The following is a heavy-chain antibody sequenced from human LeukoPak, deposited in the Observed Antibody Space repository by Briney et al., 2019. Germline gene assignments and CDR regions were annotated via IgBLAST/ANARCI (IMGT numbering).Heavy chain of an antibody. CDR1: GFTFSSYS. CDR2: ISSSSSYI. CDR3: ARYSSGWPGYFDY. J-gene: IGHJ4*02. D-gene: IGHD6-25*01. Sequence: GGSLRLSCAASGFTFSSYSMNWVRQAPGKGLEWVSSISSSSSYIYYADSVKGRFTIPRDNAKNSLYLQVNSLRAEDTAVYYCARYSSGWPGYFDYWGQGTLVTVSS. V-gene: IGHV3-21*01.